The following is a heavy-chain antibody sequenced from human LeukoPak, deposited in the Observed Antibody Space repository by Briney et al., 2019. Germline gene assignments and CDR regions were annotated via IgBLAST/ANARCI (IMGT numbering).Heavy chain of an antibody. CDR3: ARVNILNYYYYTDV. J-gene: IGHJ6*03. Sequence: SETLSLTCTVSGGSISSYYWSWIRQPPGKGLEWIGYIYYSGRTNYNPSLKSRVTMSVDTTKNQFSLKLSSVTAADTAVYYRARVNILNYYYYTDVWGNGTTVTVSS. V-gene: IGHV4-59*12. CDR1: GGSISSYY. D-gene: IGHD2-15*01. CDR2: IYYSGRT.